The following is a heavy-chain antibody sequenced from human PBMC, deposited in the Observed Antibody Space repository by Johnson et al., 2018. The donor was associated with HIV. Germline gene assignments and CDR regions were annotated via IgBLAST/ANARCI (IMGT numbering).Heavy chain of an antibody. CDR2: ISYSASSM. D-gene: IGHD3-16*01. V-gene: IGHV3-11*01. CDR1: GFTFSDYY. CDR3: ARLERLGGLSRVLDM. Sequence: HVQLVESGGGLVKPGGSLRLSCAASGFTFSDYYMSWIRQAPGKGLEWVSYISYSASSMFYADSLQGRFTISRDNAKNSLYLQRNYLRVEDTAVYYWARLERLGGLSRVLDMWGQGTMVTVSS. J-gene: IGHJ3*02.